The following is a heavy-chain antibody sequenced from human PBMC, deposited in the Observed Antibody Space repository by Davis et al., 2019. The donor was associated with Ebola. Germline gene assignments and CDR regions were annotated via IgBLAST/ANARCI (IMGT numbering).Heavy chain of an antibody. D-gene: IGHD4-11*01. J-gene: IGHJ4*02. CDR3: ARTPQYSNYGSYFDT. V-gene: IGHV4-31*03. CDR2: IYHSGST. Sequence: PSETLSLTCTVSGGSISGSGYYWSWIRQHPGKGLEWIGYIYHSGSTYYNPSLKSRVAISVDTSKNQFSLKLTSVTAADTAVYYCARTPQYSNYGSYFDTWGQGTLVSVSS. CDR1: GGSISGSGYY.